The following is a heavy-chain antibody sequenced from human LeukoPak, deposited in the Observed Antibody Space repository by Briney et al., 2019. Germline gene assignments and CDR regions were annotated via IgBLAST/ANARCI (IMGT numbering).Heavy chain of an antibody. Sequence: GASVKVSCKASGYTFINYGISWVRQAPGQGLEWMGWINPYNDNTNYAQRLQGRVTMTTDTSTSTAYMELRSLRSDDTAVYNCARDPTQEWLMGKNWFDPWGQGTLVTVSS. CDR1: GYTFINYG. CDR2: INPYNDNT. J-gene: IGHJ5*02. V-gene: IGHV1-18*01. D-gene: IGHD3-3*01. CDR3: ARDPTQEWLMGKNWFDP.